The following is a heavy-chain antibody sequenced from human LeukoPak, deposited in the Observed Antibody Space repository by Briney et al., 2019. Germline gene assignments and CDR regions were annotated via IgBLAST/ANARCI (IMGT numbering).Heavy chain of an antibody. J-gene: IGHJ4*02. CDR1: GFTFSDHY. V-gene: IGHV3-72*01. Sequence: GGSLRLSCAASGFTFSDHYMDWVRQAPGKGLEWVGRTRNKANSYTTEYAASVKGRFTISRDDSKNSLYLQMNSLKTEDTAVYYCARERAGTVPVIDYWGQGTLVTVSS. CDR3: ARERAGTVPVIDY. D-gene: IGHD1-14*01. CDR2: TRNKANSYTT.